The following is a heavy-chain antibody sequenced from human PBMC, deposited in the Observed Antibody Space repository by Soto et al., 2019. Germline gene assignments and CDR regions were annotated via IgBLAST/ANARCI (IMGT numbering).Heavy chain of an antibody. Sequence: HPGGSLRLSCAASGFTFSSYGMHWVRQAPGKGLEWVVVISFDGRNSDYADSVKGRFTISRDNAKNSLYLQMNSLRAEDTAVYYCAREYDILNWFDPWGQGTLVTVSS. CDR1: GFTFSSYG. D-gene: IGHD3-9*01. V-gene: IGHV3-30*03. J-gene: IGHJ5*02. CDR2: ISFDGRNS. CDR3: AREYDILNWFDP.